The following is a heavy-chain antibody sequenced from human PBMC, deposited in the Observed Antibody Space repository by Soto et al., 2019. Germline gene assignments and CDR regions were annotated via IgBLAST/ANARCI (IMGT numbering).Heavy chain of an antibody. CDR3: SRQGFGELHGRVDF. D-gene: IGHD3-10*01. V-gene: IGHV4-59*08. J-gene: IGHJ6*02. CDR1: GGPMNNYY. CDR2: MGYNGFT. Sequence: QVQLQESGPGLVKPSETLSLTCTISGGPMNNYYCSWFRQPRGQGLEWIGYMGYNGFTRYNPSLRGRVANSLDTAKKQFSLQLSSVTAADPALYDWSRQGFGELHGRVDFWGQGITVTVSS.